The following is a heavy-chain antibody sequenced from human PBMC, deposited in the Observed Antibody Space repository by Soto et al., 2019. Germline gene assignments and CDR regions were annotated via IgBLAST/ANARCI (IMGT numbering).Heavy chain of an antibody. CDR3: ARETSIAAADY. J-gene: IGHJ4*02. Sequence: KLQGRVTMTTDTSTSTAYMELRSLRSDDTAVYYCARETSIAAADYWGQGTLVTVSS. D-gene: IGHD6-13*01. V-gene: IGHV1-18*01.